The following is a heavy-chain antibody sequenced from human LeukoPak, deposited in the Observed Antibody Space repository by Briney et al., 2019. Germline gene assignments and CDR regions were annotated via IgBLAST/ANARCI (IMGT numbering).Heavy chain of an antibody. D-gene: IGHD3-3*01. J-gene: IGHJ4*02. CDR3: ERDPTTLWSGYPSNY. CDR2: ISAYNGKT. Sequence: ASVKVSCKASGYTFTNYGITWVRQAPGQGLEWMGWISAYNGKTSYAQKLQGRVTMTTDTSTSTAYMELRSLSSNDTAVYYCERDPTTLWSGYPSNYWGQGTLVTVSS. V-gene: IGHV1-18*01. CDR1: GYTFTNYG.